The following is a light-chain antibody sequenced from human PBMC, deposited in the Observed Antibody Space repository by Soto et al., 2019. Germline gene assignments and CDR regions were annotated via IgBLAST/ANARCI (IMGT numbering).Light chain of an antibody. V-gene: IGLV2-14*01. Sequence: QLVLTQPASVSGSPGQSITISCTGTSSDVGVYNYVSWYQQHPGKAPKLMIYDVSDRPSGVSNRFSGSKSGSTASLTISGLQAEDEAEYYCSSYTSGSTPVVFGGGTKLTVL. CDR1: SSDVGVYNY. CDR3: SSYTSGSTPVV. CDR2: DVS. J-gene: IGLJ2*01.